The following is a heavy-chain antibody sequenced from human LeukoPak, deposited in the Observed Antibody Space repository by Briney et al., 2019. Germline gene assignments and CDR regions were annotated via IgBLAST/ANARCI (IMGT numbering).Heavy chain of an antibody. CDR2: IYYSGST. Sequence: SETLSLTCTVSGGSFSSSSYYWGWLRQPPGKGLEWSGSIYYSGSTYYNPSLKSRVTISVDTSKNQFSLKLSSVTAADTAVYYCASPPHYGDYVVRDYWGQGTLVTVSS. D-gene: IGHD4-17*01. V-gene: IGHV4-39*01. CDR3: ASPPHYGDYVVRDY. J-gene: IGHJ4*02. CDR1: GGSFSSSSYY.